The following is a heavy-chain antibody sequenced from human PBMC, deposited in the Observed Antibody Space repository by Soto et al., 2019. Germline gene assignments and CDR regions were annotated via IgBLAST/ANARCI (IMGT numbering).Heavy chain of an antibody. J-gene: IGHJ6*02. CDR3: AEMGGGYYYGMDV. D-gene: IGHD3-16*01. Sequence: QVQLVESGGGVVQPGRSLRLSCAASGFTFSSYGMHWVRQAPGKGLEWVAVIWYDGSNKYYADSVKGRFTISRDNSKNTLYLQMNSLRAEDTGVYYCAEMGGGYYYGMDVWGQGTTVTVSS. V-gene: IGHV3-33*06. CDR1: GFTFSSYG. CDR2: IWYDGSNK.